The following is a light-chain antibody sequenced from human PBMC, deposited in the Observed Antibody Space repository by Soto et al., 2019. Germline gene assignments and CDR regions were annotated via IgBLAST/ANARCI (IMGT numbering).Light chain of an antibody. CDR2: GAS. V-gene: IGKV3-15*01. Sequence: EILMTQSSAPLSXXXXGXAXGXFWASQSVSNNLAWYQQKPGQAPRLLIYGASTRATGIPARFTGSGSGTEFTLTISSLQSEDFAVYYCRQYDNWPTFGQGTKVDI. CDR3: RQYDNWPT. J-gene: IGKJ1*01. CDR1: QSVSNN.